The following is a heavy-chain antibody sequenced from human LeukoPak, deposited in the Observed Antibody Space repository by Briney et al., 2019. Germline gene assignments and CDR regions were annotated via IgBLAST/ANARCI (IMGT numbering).Heavy chain of an antibody. CDR3: AIRWAAAGNYLDY. J-gene: IGHJ4*02. CDR2: FYYGGTT. CDR1: GGSISSSSNY. Sequence: SETLSLTCSVSGGSISSSSNYWGWIRQPPGKGLEWIGCFYYGGTTYYNPSLKSGVTLSVDTSKNQLCLKVSSVTAAYTAVYYCAIRWAAAGNYLDYWGEGTLLTVSS. D-gene: IGHD6-13*01. V-gene: IGHV4-39*07.